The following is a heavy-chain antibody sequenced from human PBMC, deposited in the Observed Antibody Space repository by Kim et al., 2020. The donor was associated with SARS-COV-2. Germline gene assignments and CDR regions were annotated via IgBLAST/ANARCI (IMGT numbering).Heavy chain of an antibody. V-gene: IGHV4-59*08. J-gene: IGHJ5*02. D-gene: IGHD1-20*01. CDR1: GGSISSYY. CDR3: ARPGPYKCNDASNWFDP. Sequence: SETLSLTCTVSGGSISSYYWSWIRQPPGKGLEWIGYIYYSGSTNYNPSLKSRVTISVDTSKNQFSLKLSSVTAADTAVYYCARPGPYKCNDASNWFDPWG. CDR2: IYYSGST.